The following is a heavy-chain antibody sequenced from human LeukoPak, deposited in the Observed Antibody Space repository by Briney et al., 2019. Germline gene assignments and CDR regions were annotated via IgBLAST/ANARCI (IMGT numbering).Heavy chain of an antibody. D-gene: IGHD3-22*01. CDR1: GFSFGDYG. CDR3: ARDLRVVITGSFDS. CDR2: INWNGDST. V-gene: IGHV3-20*04. Sequence: GSLKTSCAASGFSFGDYGLDWVRQASGKGLEWVSGINWNGDSTDYADSVRGRFTISRDNAKNSLYLQINSLRAEDTALYYCARDLRVVITGSFDSWGQGTLVTVSS. J-gene: IGHJ4*02.